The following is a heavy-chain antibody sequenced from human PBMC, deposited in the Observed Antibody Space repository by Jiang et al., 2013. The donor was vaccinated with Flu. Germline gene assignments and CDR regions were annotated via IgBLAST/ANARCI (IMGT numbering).Heavy chain of an antibody. CDR1: GGSISGYY. CDR2: LLQWEH. J-gene: IGHJ5*02. Sequence: PGLVKPSETLSLSCTVSGGSISGYYWSWIRQPPREGTGVDWVYLLQWEHQLQPSLKSRVTISVDTSKNQFSLKLSSVTAADTAVYYCARERGAVAARLNWFDPWGQGTLVTVSS. CDR3: ARERGAVAARLNWFDP. V-gene: IGHV4-59*01. D-gene: IGHD6-6*01.